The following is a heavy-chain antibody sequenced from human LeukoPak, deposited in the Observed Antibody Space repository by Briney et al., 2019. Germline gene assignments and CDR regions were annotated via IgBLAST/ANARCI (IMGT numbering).Heavy chain of an antibody. D-gene: IGHD6-19*01. CDR1: GFSVSSYG. J-gene: IGHJ4*02. V-gene: IGHV3-48*03. Sequence: GGSLRLSCAASGFSVSSYGFNWVRQAPGRGLEWVSYISTSGTSMYYADSVRGRFTVSRDNAKNSLYLQMNNLRAEDTAVYYCARDRSGWYYLDHWGQGTLVTVSS. CDR2: ISTSGTSM. CDR3: ARDRSGWYYLDH.